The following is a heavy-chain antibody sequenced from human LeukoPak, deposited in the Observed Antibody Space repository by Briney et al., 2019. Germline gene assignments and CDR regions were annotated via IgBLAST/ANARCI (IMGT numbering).Heavy chain of an antibody. D-gene: IGHD3/OR15-3a*01. CDR1: GDSINTYY. CDR2: IYYRVTS. V-gene: IGHV4-59*08. CDR3: ARQTGSGLFILP. J-gene: IGHJ4*02. Sequence: PSETLSLTCTVSGDSINTYYWSWIRQPPGKGLEWIGYIYYRVTSDYNPSLKSRVTMSVDTSKNQFSLKLTSVTAADTAVYYCARQTGSGLFILPGGQGTLVTVSS.